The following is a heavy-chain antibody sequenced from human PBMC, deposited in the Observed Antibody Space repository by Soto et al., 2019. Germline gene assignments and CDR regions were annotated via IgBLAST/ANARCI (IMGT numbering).Heavy chain of an antibody. CDR2: INPIVSMS. CDR3: ASSYGSGYRAFDY. J-gene: IGHJ4*02. Sequence: QVQLVQSGTEVKKPGSSVKVSCKASGDTFSFYTINWVRQAPGLGLEWVGRINPIVSMSNYEQQLQGRVSMTAAKSTSTAYMYMRSLRSDDTAMYFCASSYGSGYRAFDYWGQGALVIVSS. D-gene: IGHD3-10*01. V-gene: IGHV1-69*02. CDR1: GDTFSFYT.